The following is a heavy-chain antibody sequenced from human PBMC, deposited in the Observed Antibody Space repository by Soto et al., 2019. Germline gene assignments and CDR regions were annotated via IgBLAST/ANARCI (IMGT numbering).Heavy chain of an antibody. CDR1: GGSFRNYI. V-gene: IGHV1-69*01. D-gene: IGHD6-19*01. Sequence: QVHLVQSGAAVKTPGSSVKVSCKASGGSFRNYIFAWVRQAPGPVLEWLGGTIPMLATAQYAQKLQGRVTITADESTSTVYMDLTSLTSDDTAVYYCARGLFGQQWLVGFDTWGQGTLVTVSS. J-gene: IGHJ4*02. CDR2: TIPMLATA. CDR3: ARGLFGQQWLVGFDT.